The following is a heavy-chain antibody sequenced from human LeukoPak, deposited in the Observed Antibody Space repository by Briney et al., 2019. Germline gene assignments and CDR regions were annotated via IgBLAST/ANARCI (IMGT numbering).Heavy chain of an antibody. CDR3: AREWSAAALDY. CDR1: GFTFSNYA. Sequence: GGSLRLSCQASGFTFSNYAMSWVRQAPGKGLEWVSSISSSSSYIYYADSVKGRFTISRDNAKNSLYLQMNSLRAEDTAVYYCAREWSAAALDYWGQGTLVTVSS. J-gene: IGHJ4*02. D-gene: IGHD6-13*01. V-gene: IGHV3-21*01. CDR2: ISSSSSYI.